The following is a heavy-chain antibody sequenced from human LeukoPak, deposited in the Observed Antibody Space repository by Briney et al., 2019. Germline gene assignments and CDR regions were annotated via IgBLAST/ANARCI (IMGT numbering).Heavy chain of an antibody. CDR1: GYSFTSYW. CDR2: IYPGDSDT. Sequence: GESLKISCKGSGYSFTSYWIGWVRQMPGKGLEWMGIIYPGDSDTRYSPSFQGQVTISADKSISTAYLQWSSLKASDTAMYYCARAYTTYYYDSSGYNHDAFDIWGQGTIVTVSS. V-gene: IGHV5-51*01. CDR3: ARAYTTYYYDSSGYNHDAFDI. J-gene: IGHJ3*02. D-gene: IGHD3-22*01.